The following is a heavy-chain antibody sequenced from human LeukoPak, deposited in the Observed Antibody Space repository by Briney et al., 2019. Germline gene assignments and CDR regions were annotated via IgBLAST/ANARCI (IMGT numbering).Heavy chain of an antibody. CDR1: GYTSTGYY. D-gene: IGHD6-13*01. CDR3: ARDQRAAAFRYFDL. J-gene: IGHJ2*01. V-gene: IGHV1-2*02. CDR2: INPNSGGT. Sequence: GASVKVSCKASGYTSTGYYMHWVRQAPGQGLEWMGWINPNSGGTNYAQKFQGRVTMTRDTSISTAYMELSRLRSDDTAVYYCARDQRAAAFRYFDLWGRGTLVTVSS.